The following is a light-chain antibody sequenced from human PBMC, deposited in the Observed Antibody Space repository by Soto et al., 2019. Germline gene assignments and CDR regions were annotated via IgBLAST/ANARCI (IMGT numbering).Light chain of an antibody. CDR2: GAS. CDR1: QSVSSNY. Sequence: EIVLTQSPGTLSLSPGERATLSCRASQSVSSNYLAWYQQKRGQAPRLLIYGASSRATGIPTRFSGSGSGTHFTLTISRLEPEDFAVYYFHHYHTSPRTFGQGTKVQI. V-gene: IGKV3-20*01. CDR3: HHYHTSPRT. J-gene: IGKJ1*01.